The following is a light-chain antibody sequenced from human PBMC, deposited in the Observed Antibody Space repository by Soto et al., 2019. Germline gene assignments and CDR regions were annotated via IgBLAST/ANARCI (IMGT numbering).Light chain of an antibody. J-gene: IGKJ5*01. CDR1: QSVSSSY. V-gene: IGKV3-20*01. CDR3: QDYVNSPPIN. CDR2: GVS. Sequence: EIVLTQSPGTLSLSPGERATLSCRASQSVSSSYLAWYQQKPGQAPRLLIYGVSSRATGIPARFSGSGSGTDFTLTISRLEPEDFAVYYCQDYVNSPPINFGQGTRLEIK.